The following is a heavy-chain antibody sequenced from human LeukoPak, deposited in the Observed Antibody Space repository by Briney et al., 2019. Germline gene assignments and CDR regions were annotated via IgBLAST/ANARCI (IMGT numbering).Heavy chain of an antibody. J-gene: IGHJ6*03. CDR2: ISGSGGST. CDR3: AKVLTPQYYYYYYMDV. V-gene: IGHV3-23*01. Sequence: GGSLRLSCAASGFTFSSYAMSWVRQAPGKGLEWASAISGSGGSTYYADSVKGRFTISRDNSKNTLYLQMNSLRAEDTAVYYCAKVLTPQYYYYYYMDVWGKGTTVTVSS. CDR1: GFTFSSYA.